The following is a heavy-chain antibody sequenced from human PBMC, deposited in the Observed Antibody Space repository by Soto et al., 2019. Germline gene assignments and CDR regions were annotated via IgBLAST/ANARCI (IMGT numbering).Heavy chain of an antibody. CDR3: ARAVYGYSNHYYYYYGMDV. Sequence: GGSLRLSCAASGFTFSSYGMHWVRQAPGKGLEWVAVISYDGSNKYYADSVKGRFTISRDNSKNTLYLEMNSLRAEDTAVYYCARAVYGYSNHYYYYYGMDVWGQGTTVTVSS. CDR2: ISYDGSNK. CDR1: GFTFSSYG. V-gene: IGHV3-30*03. D-gene: IGHD5-18*01. J-gene: IGHJ6*02.